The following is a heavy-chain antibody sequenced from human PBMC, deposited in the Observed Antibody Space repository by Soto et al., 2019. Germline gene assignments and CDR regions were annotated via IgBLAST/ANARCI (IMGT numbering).Heavy chain of an antibody. V-gene: IGHV6-1*01. Sequence: QVQLQQSGPGLVKPSETLSLTCAISGDSVSSNSAVWNWIRQSPSRGLEWLGRTYYRSTWYHQSAVSGYRPITITPDTSKNQFSLHLNSVTPEDTAVYFCTRGGAATGFDYWGQGTPVTVSS. J-gene: IGHJ4*02. CDR2: TYYRSTWYH. D-gene: IGHD6-13*01. CDR1: GDSVSSNSAV. CDR3: TRGGAATGFDY.